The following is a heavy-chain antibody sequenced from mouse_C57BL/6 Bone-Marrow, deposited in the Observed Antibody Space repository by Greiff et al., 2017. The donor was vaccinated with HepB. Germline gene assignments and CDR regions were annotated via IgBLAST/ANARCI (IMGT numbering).Heavy chain of an antibody. V-gene: IGHV1-50*01. Sequence: QVQLKQSGAELVKPGASVKLSCKASGYTFTSYWMQWVKQRPGQGLEWIGEIDPSDSYTNYNQKFKGKATLTVDTSSSTAYIQLSSLTSEDSAVYYFARAGYFDVWGTGTTVTVSS. CDR3: ARAGYFDV. J-gene: IGHJ1*03. CDR2: IDPSDSYT. CDR1: GYTFTSYW.